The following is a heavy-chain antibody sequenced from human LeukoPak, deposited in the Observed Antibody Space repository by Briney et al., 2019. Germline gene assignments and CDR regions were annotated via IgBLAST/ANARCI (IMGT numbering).Heavy chain of an antibody. CDR1: GGSISSYY. V-gene: IGHV4-59*01. D-gene: IGHD3-22*01. J-gene: IGHJ4*02. CDR3: ARDLLDTYYYDSSGYRLDY. CDR2: IYYSGST. Sequence: PSETLSLTCTVSGGSISSYYWSWIRQPPGKGLEWIGYIYYSGSTNYNPSLKSRVTISVDTSKNQFSLKLSSVTAADTAVYYCARDLLDTYYYDSSGYRLDYWGQGTLVTVSS.